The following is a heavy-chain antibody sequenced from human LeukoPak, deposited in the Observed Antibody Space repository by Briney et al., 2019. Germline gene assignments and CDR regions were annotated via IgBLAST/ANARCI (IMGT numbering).Heavy chain of an antibody. CDR2: IWYDGSNK. CDR1: GFTFSSYG. D-gene: IGHD6-19*01. CDR3: AKTYSSVWGFDY. J-gene: IGHJ4*02. Sequence: GRSLRLSCAASGFTFSSYGMHWVRQAPGKGLEWVAVIWYDGSNKYYADSVKGRFTISRDNSKNTLYLQMNSLRAEDTAVYYCAKTYSSVWGFDYWGQGTLVTVSS. V-gene: IGHV3-33*06.